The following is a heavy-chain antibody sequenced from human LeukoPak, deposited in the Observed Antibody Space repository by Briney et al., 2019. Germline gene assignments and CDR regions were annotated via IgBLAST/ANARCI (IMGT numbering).Heavy chain of an antibody. D-gene: IGHD3-16*01. Sequence: PSETLSLTCAVYGGSFSTYYWSWIRQSPGKGLEWIGEINRSGTTNYNPSLKSRVTISVDTSKNQFSLKLSSVTAADTAVYYCARRGNWGYYYYYMDVWGKGTTVTVSS. V-gene: IGHV4-34*01. CDR3: ARRGNWGYYYYYMDV. CDR2: INRSGTT. CDR1: GGSFSTYY. J-gene: IGHJ6*03.